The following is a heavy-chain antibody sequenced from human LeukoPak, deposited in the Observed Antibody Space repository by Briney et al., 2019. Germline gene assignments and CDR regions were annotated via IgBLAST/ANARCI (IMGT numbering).Heavy chain of an antibody. CDR2: ISAYNGNT. D-gene: IGHD6-19*01. CDR1: GYTFTSYG. Sequence: ASVKVSCKASGYTFTSYGISWVPQAPGQGLEWIGWISAYNGNTNYAQKLQGRVTMTTDTSTSTAYMELRSLRSDDTAVYYCARDPLGIAVAVFFDYWGQGTLVTVSS. J-gene: IGHJ4*02. CDR3: ARDPLGIAVAVFFDY. V-gene: IGHV1-18*01.